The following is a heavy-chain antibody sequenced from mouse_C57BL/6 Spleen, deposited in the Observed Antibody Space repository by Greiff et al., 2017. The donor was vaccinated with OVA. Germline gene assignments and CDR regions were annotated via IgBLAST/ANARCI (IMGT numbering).Heavy chain of an antibody. V-gene: IGHV1-82*01. D-gene: IGHD1-1*01. CDR2: IYPGDGDT. CDR1: GYAFSSSW. CDR3: ARSILRYYAIDY. Sequence: QVQLQQSGPELVKPGASVKISCKASGYAFSSSWMNWVKQRPGKGLEWIGRIYPGDGDTNYNGKFKGKATLTADKSSSTAYMQLSSLTSEDSAVYFCARSILRYYAIDYWGQGTSVTVSS. J-gene: IGHJ4*01.